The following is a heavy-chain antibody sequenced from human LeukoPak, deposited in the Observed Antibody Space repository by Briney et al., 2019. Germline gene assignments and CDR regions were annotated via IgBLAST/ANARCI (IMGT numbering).Heavy chain of an antibody. CDR2: FDSERGDT. J-gene: IGHJ3*02. V-gene: IGHV1-24*01. Sequence: ASVTVSCTASGYTFTAYYMHWVRQAPGKGLEWMGGFDSERGDTVYAQKFQGRVTMTEDTSTNTAYMDLSSLRSEDTAVYYCAIGNILVGATFRAFDIWGQGTMVAVSS. CDR1: GYTFTAYY. CDR3: AIGNILVGATFRAFDI. D-gene: IGHD1-26*01.